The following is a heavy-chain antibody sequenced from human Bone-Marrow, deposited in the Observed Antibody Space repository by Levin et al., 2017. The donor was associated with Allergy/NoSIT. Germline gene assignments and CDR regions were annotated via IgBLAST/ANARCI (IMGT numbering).Heavy chain of an antibody. J-gene: IGHJ4*02. CDR1: GYSFSSYG. CDR3: ARDDSTTWYGGIDY. CDR2: INAGGGNT. Sequence: ASVKVSCKASGYSFSSYGLHWVRQAPGQRPEWMGWINAGGGNTEYSQKFQGRVTITRDTSANTAFMELSDLRSEDTAVYFCARDDSTTWYGGIDYWGQGTLVSVSS. V-gene: IGHV1-3*01. D-gene: IGHD3-10*01.